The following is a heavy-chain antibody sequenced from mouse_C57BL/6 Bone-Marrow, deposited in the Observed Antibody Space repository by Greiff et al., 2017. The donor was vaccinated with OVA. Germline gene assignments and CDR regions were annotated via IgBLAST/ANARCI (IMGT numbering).Heavy chain of an antibody. CDR2: IYPGDGDT. CDR1: GYAFSSSW. D-gene: IGHD2-4*01. J-gene: IGHJ2*01. CDR3: ANIYYDYDRNY. V-gene: IGHV1-82*01. Sequence: QVQLKQSGPELVKPGASVKISCRASGYAFSSSWMNWVKQRPGKGLEWIGRIYPGDGDTNYNGKFKGKATLTADKSSSTAYMQLSSLTSEDSAVYFCANIYYDYDRNYWGQGTTLTVSS.